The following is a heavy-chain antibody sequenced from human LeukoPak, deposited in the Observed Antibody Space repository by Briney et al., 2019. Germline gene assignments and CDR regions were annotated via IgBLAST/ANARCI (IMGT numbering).Heavy chain of an antibody. V-gene: IGHV3-23*01. CDR2: ISVSGNT. D-gene: IGHD1-26*01. J-gene: IGHJ4*02. Sequence: GGSLRLSCAASGFTFSSYGMSWVRQAPGKGLEWVSAISVSGNTYHADSVKGRFTISRDNAKNSLYLQMNSLRAEDTAVYYCARQSSGRYSGPFDYWGLGTLVTVSS. CDR1: GFTFSSYG. CDR3: ARQSSGRYSGPFDY.